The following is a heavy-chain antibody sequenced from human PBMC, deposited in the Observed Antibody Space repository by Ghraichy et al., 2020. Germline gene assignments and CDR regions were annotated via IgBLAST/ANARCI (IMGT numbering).Heavy chain of an antibody. CDR3: AKAAYSGSPNTFDI. J-gene: IGHJ3*02. Sequence: GGSLRLSCAASAFTFNTYAMSWVRQAPGKGLEWVSTVSGNGGSTYYADSVKGRFTISRDNSKNTLYLQMNSLRAEDTAAYYCAKAAYSGSPNTFDIWGQGTMVTVSS. CDR1: AFTFNTYA. V-gene: IGHV3-23*01. D-gene: IGHD1-26*01. CDR2: VSGNGGST.